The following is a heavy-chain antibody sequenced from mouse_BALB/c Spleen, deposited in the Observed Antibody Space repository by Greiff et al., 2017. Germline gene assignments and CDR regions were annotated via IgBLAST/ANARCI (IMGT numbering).Heavy chain of an antibody. J-gene: IGHJ2*01. D-gene: IGHD2-3*01. Sequence: VKLVESGPGLVAPSQSLSITCTVSGFSLTSYGVHWVRQPPGKGLEWLGVIWAGGSTNYNSALMSRLSISKDNSKSQVFLKMNSLQTDDTAMYYCARARDDGYYYFDYWGQGTTLTVSS. CDR3: ARARDDGYYYFDY. V-gene: IGHV2-9*02. CDR2: IWAGGST. CDR1: GFSLTSYG.